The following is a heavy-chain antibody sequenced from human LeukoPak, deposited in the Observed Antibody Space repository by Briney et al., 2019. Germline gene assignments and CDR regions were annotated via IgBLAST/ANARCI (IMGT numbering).Heavy chain of an antibody. Sequence: PGGSLRLSCAASGFTFSSYAMSWVRQAAGKGLEWDSAISGRGGSTYYADAVKARFTISRDNSKNTLYLQMNSLRAEDTAVYYCAKWFYQPLIDYWGQGTLVTVSS. CDR2: ISGRGGST. D-gene: IGHD2-2*01. CDR1: GFTFSSYA. J-gene: IGHJ4*02. V-gene: IGHV3-23*01. CDR3: AKWFYQPLIDY.